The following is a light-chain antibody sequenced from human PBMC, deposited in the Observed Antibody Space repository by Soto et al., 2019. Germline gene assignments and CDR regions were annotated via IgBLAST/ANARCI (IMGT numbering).Light chain of an antibody. CDR2: DAS. CDR1: QDIRSA. J-gene: IGKJ4*01. Sequence: AIQLTQSPSSLSASVGDRVTITCRASQDIRSALAWYQQKPGKPPKLLISDASSLESGVPSRFSGSGSGTDFTLPISSLQPEDAATFYCQQCNGYPLSFGGGTKVGIK. CDR3: QQCNGYPLS. V-gene: IGKV1-13*02.